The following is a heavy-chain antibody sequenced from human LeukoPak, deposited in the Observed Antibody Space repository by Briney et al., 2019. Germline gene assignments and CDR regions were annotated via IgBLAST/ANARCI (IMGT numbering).Heavy chain of an antibody. D-gene: IGHD1-1*01. V-gene: IGHV4-39*07. CDR3: ARGSTTGTVYNWFDP. CDR1: GGSISSSSYY. J-gene: IGHJ5*02. CDR2: IYYSGST. Sequence: TSETLSLTCTVSGGSISSSSYYWGWIRQPPGKGLEWIGSIYYSGSTYYNPSLKSRVTISVDTSKNQFSLKLSSVTAADTAVYYCARGSTTGTVYNWFDPWSQGTLVTVSS.